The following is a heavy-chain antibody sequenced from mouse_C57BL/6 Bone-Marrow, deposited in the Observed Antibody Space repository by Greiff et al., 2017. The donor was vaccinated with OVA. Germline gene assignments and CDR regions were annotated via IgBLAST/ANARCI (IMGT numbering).Heavy chain of an antibody. V-gene: IGHV1-72*01. CDR1: GYTFTSYW. CDR2: IDPNSGGT. CDR3: ASPIQRWYFDV. Sequence: QVQLQQPGAELVKPGASVKLSCKASGYTFTSYWMHWVKQRPGRGLEWIGRIDPNSGGTKYNEKFKSTATLTVDKPSSTAYMQLSSLTSEDAAVYYCASPIQRWYFDVWGTGTTVTVSS. J-gene: IGHJ1*03.